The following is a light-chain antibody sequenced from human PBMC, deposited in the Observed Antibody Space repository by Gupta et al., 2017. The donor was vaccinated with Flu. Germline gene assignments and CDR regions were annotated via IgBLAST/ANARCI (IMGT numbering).Light chain of an antibody. Sequence: DIQMTQSPSSLSASVGDRVTITCQASQDITNYLNWCQQKPGKAPKLLIYDASNLETGVTSRFSGSGSGTDFTFTISSLQPEDIATYYCQQDDNLPSTFGQGTQLEIK. CDR1: QDITNY. CDR3: QQDDNLPST. CDR2: DAS. V-gene: IGKV1-33*01. J-gene: IGKJ5*01.